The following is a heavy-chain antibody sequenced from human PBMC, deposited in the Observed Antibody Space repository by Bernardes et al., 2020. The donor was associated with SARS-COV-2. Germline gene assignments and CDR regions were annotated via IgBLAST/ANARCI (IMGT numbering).Heavy chain of an antibody. V-gene: IGHV4-39*01. CDR2: IYYRGTT. D-gene: IGHD3-3*01. CDR3: VRQTQHDFWAIPYYFDS. Sequence: SETLSLTCTVSGDSISNNRVYWGWVRQPPGKGLEWIGSIYYRGTTYYSPSLKSRVTISVDTSKNQFSLTMTSVTAADTALYYCVRQTQHDFWAIPYYFDSWGQGTLVTVSS. CDR1: GDSISNNRVY. J-gene: IGHJ4*02.